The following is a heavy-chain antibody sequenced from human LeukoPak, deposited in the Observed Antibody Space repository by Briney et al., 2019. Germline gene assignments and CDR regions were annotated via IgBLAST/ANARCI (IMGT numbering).Heavy chain of an antibody. Sequence: SETLSLTCTVSGGSISSYYWSWIRQPPGKGLEWIGYIYYSGSTNYNPSLKSRVTISVDTSKNQFSLKLSSVTAADTAVYYCARYALSYGAYGMDVWGQGTRSPSP. CDR2: IYYSGST. V-gene: IGHV4-59*08. D-gene: IGHD4-17*01. CDR3: ARYALSYGAYGMDV. CDR1: GGSISSYY. J-gene: IGHJ6*02.